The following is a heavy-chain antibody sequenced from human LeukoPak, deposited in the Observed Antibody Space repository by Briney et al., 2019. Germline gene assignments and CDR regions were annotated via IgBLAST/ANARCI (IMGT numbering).Heavy chain of an antibody. CDR2: INSDGSST. D-gene: IGHD1-26*01. Sequence: PGGSLRLSCAASGFTFSSYWMHWVRQAPGKGLGWVSRINSDGSSTNYADSVKGRFTISRDNARNTLYLQMNSLRAEDTAVYYCVYSGNYRFDYWGQGTLVTVSS. CDR1: GFTFSSYW. CDR3: VYSGNYRFDY. V-gene: IGHV3-74*01. J-gene: IGHJ4*02.